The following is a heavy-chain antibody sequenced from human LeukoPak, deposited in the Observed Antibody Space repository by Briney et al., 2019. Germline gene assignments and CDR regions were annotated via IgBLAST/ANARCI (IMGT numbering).Heavy chain of an antibody. CDR3: VSGYVAALPSY. V-gene: IGHV4-38-2*01. Sequence: SETLSLTCAVSGYSIGSGYYWGWIRQPPGKGLEWIGSIYHSGSTYYNPSLKSRVTISVDTSKNQFSLKLSSVTAADTAVYYCVSGYVAALPSYWGQGTLVTVSS. D-gene: IGHD5-12*01. CDR2: IYHSGST. J-gene: IGHJ4*02. CDR1: GYSIGSGYY.